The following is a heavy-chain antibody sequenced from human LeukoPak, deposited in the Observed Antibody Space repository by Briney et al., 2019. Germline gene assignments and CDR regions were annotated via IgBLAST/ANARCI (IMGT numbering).Heavy chain of an antibody. Sequence: AASVKVSCKASGYTFTSYDINWVRQATGQGLEWMGWMNPNSGNTGYAQKFQGRVTITRDTSASTAYMELSSLRSEDTAVYYCARVSGWSLYFDYWGQGTLVTVSS. CDR2: MNPNSGNT. CDR1: GYTFTSYD. CDR3: ARVSGWSLYFDY. D-gene: IGHD6-19*01. V-gene: IGHV1-8*01. J-gene: IGHJ4*02.